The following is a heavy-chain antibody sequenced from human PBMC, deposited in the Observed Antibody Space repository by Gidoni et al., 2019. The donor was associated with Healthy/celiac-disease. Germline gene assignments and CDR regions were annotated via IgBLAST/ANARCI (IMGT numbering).Heavy chain of an antibody. J-gene: IGHJ3*02. Sequence: QVQLVESGGGVVQPGRSLRLSCAASGFTFSRYGMHWVRQAPGKGLGWVAVIWYDGSNKYYADSVKGRFTISRDNSKNTLYLQMNSLRAEDTAVYYCAREAAYCSGGSCLDAFDIGGQGTMVTVSS. CDR3: AREAAYCSGGSCLDAFDI. D-gene: IGHD2-15*01. CDR1: GFTFSRYG. CDR2: IWYDGSNK. V-gene: IGHV3-33*01.